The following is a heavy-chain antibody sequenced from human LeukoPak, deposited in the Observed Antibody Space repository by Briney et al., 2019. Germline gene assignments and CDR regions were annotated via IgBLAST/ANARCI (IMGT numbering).Heavy chain of an antibody. V-gene: IGHV3-48*01. CDR3: AKVGVVRGVSYYYYYMDV. CDR1: GFTFSSYS. D-gene: IGHD3-10*01. J-gene: IGHJ6*03. CDR2: ISSSSSTI. Sequence: GGSLRLFCAASGFTFSSYSMNWVRQAPGKGLEWVSYISSSSSTIYYADSVKGRFTISRDNSKNTLYLQMNSLRAEDTAVYYCAKVGVVRGVSYYYYYMDVWGKGTTVTISS.